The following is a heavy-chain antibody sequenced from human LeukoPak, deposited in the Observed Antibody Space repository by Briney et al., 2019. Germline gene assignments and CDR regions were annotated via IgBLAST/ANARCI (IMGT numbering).Heavy chain of an antibody. CDR3: ANPYSVHTFSYYFDF. D-gene: IGHD5/OR15-5a*01. J-gene: IGHJ4*02. CDR1: EFTFSSYA. Sequence: GGSLRLSCAGSEFTFSSYAMSWVREAPGKGLEWVSAISGSGSGTYYADSVKGRFTISRDNSKNTLFLQMNSLRAEDTAVYYCANPYSVHTFSYYFDFWGQGALVTVSS. CDR2: ISGSGSGT. V-gene: IGHV3-23*01.